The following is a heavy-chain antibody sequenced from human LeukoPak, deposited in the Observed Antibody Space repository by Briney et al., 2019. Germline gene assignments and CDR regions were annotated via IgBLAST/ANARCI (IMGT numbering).Heavy chain of an antibody. CDR2: ISGSGGST. Sequence: GGSLRLSCAASGFTFSNYALSWVRQAPGKGLECVSAISGSGGSTYSADSLKGRFTISRDNSKNTLYLQINSLRADDTAVFYCARGGLGSAFDNWGQGTLVTVSP. V-gene: IGHV3-23*01. CDR3: ARGGLGSAFDN. D-gene: IGHD6-19*01. J-gene: IGHJ4*02. CDR1: GFTFSNYA.